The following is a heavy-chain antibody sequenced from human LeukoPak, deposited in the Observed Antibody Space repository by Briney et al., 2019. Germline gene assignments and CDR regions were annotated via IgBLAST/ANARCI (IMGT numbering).Heavy chain of an antibody. CDR1: GFTFSNYY. CDR3: ARGLYCSGINCYNGMDV. V-gene: IGHV3-74*01. CDR2: INGDGSST. J-gene: IGHJ6*04. D-gene: IGHD2-15*01. Sequence: GGSLRLSCAASGFTFSNYYVHWVRQAPGKGLEWVSRINGDGSSTRYADSVKGRFTISRDNAKNTVYLQMNSLRVEDTAVYSCARGLYCSGINCYNGMDVWGKGTTVTVSS.